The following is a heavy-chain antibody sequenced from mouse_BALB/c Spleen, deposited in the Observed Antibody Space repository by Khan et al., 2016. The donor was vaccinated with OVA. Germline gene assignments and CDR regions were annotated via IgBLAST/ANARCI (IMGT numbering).Heavy chain of an antibody. CDR2: IDPYNGGT. J-gene: IGHJ2*01. CDR1: GYSFTDYN. CDR3: ARTEYDGSSYYFDY. D-gene: IGHD1-1*01. Sequence: VRLQQSGPELVKPGASVKVSCKASGYSFTDYNMFWVKQSHGKGLEWIGYIDPYNGGTSYNQKFRGKATLTVDKSSSTAFMHLSSLTSEDSAVFYFARTEYDGSSYYFDYWGQGTTLTVSS. V-gene: IGHV1S135*01.